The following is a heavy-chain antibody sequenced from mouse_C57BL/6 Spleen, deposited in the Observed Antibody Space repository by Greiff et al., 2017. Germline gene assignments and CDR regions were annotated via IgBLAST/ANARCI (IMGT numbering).Heavy chain of an antibody. V-gene: IGHV1-69*01. CDR3: ARPPYYYGSSYWYFDV. Sequence: QVQLQQPGAELVMPGASVKLSCKASGSTFTSYWMPWVKQRPGQSLEWIGEIDPSVSYTNYNQKFNGKSPLTVDKSSSTASMQLSSLTSEDSAVYYCARPPYYYGSSYWYFDVWGTGTTVTVSS. CDR2: IDPSVSYT. D-gene: IGHD1-1*01. J-gene: IGHJ1*03. CDR1: GSTFTSYW.